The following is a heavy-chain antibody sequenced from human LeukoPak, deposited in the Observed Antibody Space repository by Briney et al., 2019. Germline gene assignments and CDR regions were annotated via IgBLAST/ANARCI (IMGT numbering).Heavy chain of an antibody. CDR3: ATGGFLPSYYYYYGMDV. J-gene: IGHJ6*02. Sequence: GASVKVSCKASGGTFSSYAISWVRQAPGQGLEWMGGIIPIFGTANYAQKFQGRVTITADESTSTAYMELSSLRSEDTAVYYCATGGFLPSYYYYYGMDVWGQGTTVTVSS. D-gene: IGHD3-16*01. CDR1: GGTFSSYA. CDR2: IIPIFGTA. V-gene: IGHV1-69*13.